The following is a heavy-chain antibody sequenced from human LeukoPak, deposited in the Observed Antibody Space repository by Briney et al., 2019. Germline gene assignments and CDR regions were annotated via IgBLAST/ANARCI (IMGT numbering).Heavy chain of an antibody. V-gene: IGHV4-59*01. J-gene: IGHJ4*02. CDR1: GGSISSYY. CDR3: ASLRYYYDSSGYQGYYFDY. CDR2: IYYSGST. D-gene: IGHD3-22*01. Sequence: PSETLSLTCTVPGGSISSYYWSWIRQPPGKGLEWIGYIYYSGSTNYNPSLKSRVTISVDTSKNQFSLKLSSVTAADTAVYYCASLRYYYDSSGYQGYYFDYWGQGTLVTVSS.